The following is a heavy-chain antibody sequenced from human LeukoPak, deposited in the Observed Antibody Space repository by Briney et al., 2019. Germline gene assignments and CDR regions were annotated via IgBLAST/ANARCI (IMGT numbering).Heavy chain of an antibody. Sequence: PSQTLSLTCTVSGGSISSGGYSWSWIRQHPGKGLEWIGYIYYSGSTYYNPSLKSRVTISVDTSKNQFSLKLSSVTAADTAVYYCVSTVVTGSSFGYWGQGTLVTVSS. CDR1: GGSISSGGYS. D-gene: IGHD4-23*01. CDR2: IYYSGST. J-gene: IGHJ4*02. CDR3: VSTVVTGSSFGY. V-gene: IGHV4-31*03.